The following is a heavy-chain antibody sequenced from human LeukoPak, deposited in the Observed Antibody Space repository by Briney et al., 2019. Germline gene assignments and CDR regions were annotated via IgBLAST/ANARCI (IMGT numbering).Heavy chain of an antibody. CDR3: ARNPTGDYDY. J-gene: IGHJ4*02. CDR1: GFTFRDYW. V-gene: IGHV3-74*01. D-gene: IGHD2-8*02. CDR2: INSDGSIT. Sequence: GGSLRLSCAASGFTFRDYWMHWVRQVPGKGLLWVSHINSDGSITDYADSVNGRFTISRDNARNTLSLQMDSLRVEDTAVYYCARNPTGDYDYWGQGALVTVSS.